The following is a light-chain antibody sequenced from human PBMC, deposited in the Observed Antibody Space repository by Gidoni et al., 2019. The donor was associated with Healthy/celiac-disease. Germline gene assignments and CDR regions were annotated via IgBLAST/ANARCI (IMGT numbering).Light chain of an antibody. J-gene: IGLJ3*02. V-gene: IGLV3-19*01. CDR1: SLRSYY. CDR2: GKN. CDR3: NSRDSSGNHPNWV. Sequence: SSELTQAPAVPVALGQTVRITCQGDSLRSYYASWYQQKPGQAPVLVIYGKNNRPSGIPDRFSGSSSGNTASLTITGAQAEDEADYYCNSRDSSGNHPNWVFGGGTKLTVL.